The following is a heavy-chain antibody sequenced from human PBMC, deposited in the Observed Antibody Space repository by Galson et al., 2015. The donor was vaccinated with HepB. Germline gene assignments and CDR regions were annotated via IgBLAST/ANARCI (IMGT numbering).Heavy chain of an antibody. V-gene: IGHV3-23*01. D-gene: IGHD4-17*01. J-gene: IGHJ3*02. CDR1: GFTFSSYA. Sequence: SLRLSCAAPGFTFSSYAMGWVRQAPGKGLEWVSAISGSGGSTYYADSVKGRFTISRDNSKNTLYLQMNSLRAEDTAVYYCAKEDDYGDGFDAFDIWGQGTMVTVSS. CDR2: ISGSGGST. CDR3: AKEDDYGDGFDAFDI.